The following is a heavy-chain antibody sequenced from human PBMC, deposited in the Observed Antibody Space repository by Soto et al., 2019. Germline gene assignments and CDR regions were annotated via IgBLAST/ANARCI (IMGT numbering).Heavy chain of an antibody. V-gene: IGHV3-21*01. CDR3: ARDYYDYVWGSYRNGGYYFDY. Sequence: PGGSLRLSCAASGFTFSSYSMNWVRQAPGKGLEWVSSISSSSSYIYYADSVKGRFTISRDNAKNSLYLQMNSLRAEDTAVYYCARDYYDYVWGSYRNGGYYFDYWGQGT. CDR2: ISSSSSYI. D-gene: IGHD3-16*02. CDR1: GFTFSSYS. J-gene: IGHJ4*02.